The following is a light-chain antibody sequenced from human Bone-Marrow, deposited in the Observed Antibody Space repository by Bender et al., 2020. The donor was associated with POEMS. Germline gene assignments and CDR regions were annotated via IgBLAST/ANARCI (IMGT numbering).Light chain of an antibody. CDR3: SSYAGSNNLV. CDR2: EVS. V-gene: IGLV2-8*01. J-gene: IGLJ2*01. CDR1: SSDVGGYNY. Sequence: QSALTQPRSVSASPGQSVTISCTGTSSDVGGYNYVSWYQQHPGKAPKLMIYEVSKRPSGVPDRFSGSKSDNTASLTVSGLQAEDEADYYCSSYAGSNNLVFGGGTKLTVL.